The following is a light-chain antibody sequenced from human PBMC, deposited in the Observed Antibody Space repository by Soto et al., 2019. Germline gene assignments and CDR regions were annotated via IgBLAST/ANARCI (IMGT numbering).Light chain of an antibody. CDR2: EVN. CDR1: SNDVGRYNY. Sequence: QSALTQPPSASGSPGQSVTISCPGTSNDVGRYNYVPWYQQHPGKAPKLMISEVNKRVSGVPDRFSGSKSGNTASLTVSGLQAEDEADYYCSSYAGTPFVFGTGTKVTVL. CDR3: SSYAGTPFV. J-gene: IGLJ1*01. V-gene: IGLV2-8*01.